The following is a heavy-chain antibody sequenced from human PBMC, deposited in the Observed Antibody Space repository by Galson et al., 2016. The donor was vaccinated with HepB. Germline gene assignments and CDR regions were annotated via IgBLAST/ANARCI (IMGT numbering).Heavy chain of an antibody. D-gene: IGHD3-9*01. CDR1: GGSTSSYY. Sequence: SETLSLTCTVSGGSTSSYYWSWIRQPPGKGLEWIGYISDSGSTNYNPSLKSRVTISLDTSKNQFSLKLSSVTAADTAVYYCAREGGGVLAGRDAFDIWGQGTMVTVSS. CDR2: ISDSGST. CDR3: AREGGGVLAGRDAFDI. V-gene: IGHV4-59*01. J-gene: IGHJ3*02.